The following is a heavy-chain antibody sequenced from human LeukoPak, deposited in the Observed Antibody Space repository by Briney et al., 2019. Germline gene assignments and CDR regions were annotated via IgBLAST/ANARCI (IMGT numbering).Heavy chain of an antibody. D-gene: IGHD5-12*01. Sequence: GGSLRLSCAASGFTFSSYSMNWVRQAPGKGLEWVSSISSSSYIYYADSVKGRFTISRDNAKNSLYLQMNSLRAEDTAVYYCARKSDIVATIDAFDIWGQGTMVTVSS. CDR3: ARKSDIVATIDAFDI. CDR2: ISSSSYI. J-gene: IGHJ3*02. CDR1: GFTFSSYS. V-gene: IGHV3-21*01.